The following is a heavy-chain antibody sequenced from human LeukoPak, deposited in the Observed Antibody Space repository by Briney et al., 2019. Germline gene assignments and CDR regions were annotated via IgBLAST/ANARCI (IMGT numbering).Heavy chain of an antibody. CDR3: ASSSSTSCFDY. CDR1: GGSISSGGYY. J-gene: IGHJ4*02. Sequence: SETLSLTCTVSGGSISSGGYYWSWIRQHPRKGLEWIGYIYYSGSTYYNPSLKSRVTISVDTSKNQFSLKLSSVTAADTAVYYCASSSSTSCFDYWGQGTLVTVSS. V-gene: IGHV4-31*03. CDR2: IYYSGST. D-gene: IGHD2-2*01.